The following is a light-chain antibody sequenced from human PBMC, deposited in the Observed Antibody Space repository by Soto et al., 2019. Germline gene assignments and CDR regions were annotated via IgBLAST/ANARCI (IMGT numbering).Light chain of an antibody. CDR1: QDITNY. CDR3: LQDYNYPWT. CDR2: AAS. Sequence: AIQMTQSPSSLSASVGDRVTITCRASQDITNYLGWYQQKPGRAPILLIYAASGLQSGVPSRFSGSGSGTDFTLTISSLQPEDSATYYCLQDYNYPWTFGQGTKVEIK. J-gene: IGKJ1*01. V-gene: IGKV1-6*02.